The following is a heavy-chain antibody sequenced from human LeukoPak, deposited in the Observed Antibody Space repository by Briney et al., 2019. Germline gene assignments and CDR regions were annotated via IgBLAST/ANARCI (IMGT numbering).Heavy chain of an antibody. D-gene: IGHD2-2*01. CDR1: GYTFTGYY. J-gene: IGHJ6*02. Sequence: ASVKVSCKASGYTFTGYYMHWVRQAPGQGLEWMGWINPNSGGTNYAQKFQGRVTMTRDTSISTAYMELSRLRSDDTAVYYCARDLRRLGYCSSTSCDAGYYYYGMDVWGQGTTVTVSS. CDR3: ARDLRRLGYCSSTSCDAGYYYYGMDV. CDR2: INPNSGGT. V-gene: IGHV1-2*02.